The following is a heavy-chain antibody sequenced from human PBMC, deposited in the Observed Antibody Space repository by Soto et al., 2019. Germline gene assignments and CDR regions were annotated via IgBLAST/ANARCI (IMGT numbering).Heavy chain of an antibody. V-gene: IGHV4-39*01. D-gene: IGHD2-8*01. CDR1: GDSIGTTHSY. CDR2: IHHSGST. CDR3: ARHEGNGNVWPLDY. Sequence: SETLSLTCTVSGDSIGTTHSYWAWIRQSPGKGLEWIGNIHHSGSTYYMPPLRSRVTLSVDTSKNQFSLRLTSVTAEDTAVYYCARHEGNGNVWPLDYWGQGILVTVSS. J-gene: IGHJ4*02.